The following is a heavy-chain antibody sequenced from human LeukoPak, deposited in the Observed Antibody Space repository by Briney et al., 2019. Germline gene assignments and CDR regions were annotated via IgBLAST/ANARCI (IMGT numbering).Heavy chain of an antibody. V-gene: IGHV3-23*01. D-gene: IGHD3-22*01. J-gene: IGHJ4*02. CDR1: GFTFSSYA. Sequence: GGSLRLSCAASGFTFSSYAMSWVRQAPGKGLEWVSAISGSGGSTYCADSVKGRFTISRDNSKNTLYLQMNSLRAEDTAVYYCAKDGYYYDSSGYSEPFDYWGQGTLVTVSS. CDR2: ISGSGGST. CDR3: AKDGYYYDSSGYSEPFDY.